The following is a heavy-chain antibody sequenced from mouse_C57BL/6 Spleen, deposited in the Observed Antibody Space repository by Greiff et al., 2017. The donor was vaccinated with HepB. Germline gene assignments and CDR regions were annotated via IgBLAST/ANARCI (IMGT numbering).Heavy chain of an antibody. CDR3: ARWGLWFDRSAMDY. CDR1: GYTFTDYN. D-gene: IGHD2-2*01. V-gene: IGHV1-18*01. CDR2: INPNNGGT. J-gene: IGHJ4*01. Sequence: EVQLQQSGPELVKPGASVKIPCKASGYTFTDYNMDWVKQSHGKSLEWIGDINPNNGGTIYNQKFKGKATLTVDKSSSTAYMELRSLTSEDTAVYYCARWGLWFDRSAMDYWGQGTSVTVSS.